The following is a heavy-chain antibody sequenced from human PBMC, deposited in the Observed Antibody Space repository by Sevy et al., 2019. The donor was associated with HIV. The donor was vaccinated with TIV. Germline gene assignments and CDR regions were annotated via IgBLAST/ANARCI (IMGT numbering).Heavy chain of an antibody. CDR2: ISYSGNP. CDR1: GGSITSGNYY. CDR3: ARDPRTVTSLDS. D-gene: IGHD4-17*01. V-gene: IGHV4-30-4*01. Sequence: SETLSLTCTVSGGSITSGNYYWSWIRQPPGKDLEWIGYISYSGNPYYNSSLKSRVSISVDTSKNQFSLKLNSVTAADTAVYYCARDPRTVTSLDSWGQGILVTVSS. J-gene: IGHJ4*02.